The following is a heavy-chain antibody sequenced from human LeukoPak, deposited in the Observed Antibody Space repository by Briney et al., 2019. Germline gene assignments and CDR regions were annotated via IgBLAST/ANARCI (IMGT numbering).Heavy chain of an antibody. CDR1: GYTFTGYY. V-gene: IGHV1-2*02. CDR3: ARGWEAVDTAMVIHIPIVSPIDY. CDR2: INPNSGGT. J-gene: IGHJ4*02. D-gene: IGHD5-18*01. Sequence: GASVKVSCKASGYTFTGYYMHWVRQAPGQGLEWMGWINPNSGGTNYAQKFQGRVTMTRDTSISTAYMELSRLRSDDTAVYYCARGWEAVDTAMVIHIPIVSPIDYWGQGTLVTVSS.